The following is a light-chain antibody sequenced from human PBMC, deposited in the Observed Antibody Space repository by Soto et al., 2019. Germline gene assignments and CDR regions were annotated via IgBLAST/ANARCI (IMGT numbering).Light chain of an antibody. V-gene: IGKV1-39*01. CDR3: QQSYSPLWT. Sequence: DIQMTQSPSSLSASVGDRVTITCRASQSISNYLNWYQHKAGKAPKVLIYAASSLQRGVPSRFSGSGSATDFTLIISSLQPEDFATYYCQQSYSPLWTFGQGTKVDIK. CDR1: QSISNY. J-gene: IGKJ1*01. CDR2: AAS.